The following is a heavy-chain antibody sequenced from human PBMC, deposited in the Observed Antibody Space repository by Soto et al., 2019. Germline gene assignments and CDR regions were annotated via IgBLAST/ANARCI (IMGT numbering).Heavy chain of an antibody. V-gene: IGHV4-61*08. CDR2: IYHTGGT. J-gene: IGHJ4*02. CDR1: GGSVRSDGNY. D-gene: IGHD3-9*01. Sequence: SETLSLTCTVSGGSVRSDGNYWAWIRQPPGKGLEWIGYIYHTGGTNYNPSLKSRVTISVDTSKNQFSLKLNSVTAADTAVYYCAKTIFDYLLIVEYWGQGTLVTVSS. CDR3: AKTIFDYLLIVEY.